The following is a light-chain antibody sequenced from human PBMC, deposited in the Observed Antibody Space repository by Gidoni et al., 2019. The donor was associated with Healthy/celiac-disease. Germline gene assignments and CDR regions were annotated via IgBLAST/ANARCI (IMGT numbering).Light chain of an antibody. CDR1: QDISNY. Sequence: DIQMTQSPSSLSASVGDRVTITCQASQDISNYLNWYQPKPGKAPKLLIYDASNLETGVPSRFSGSGSGTDFTFTISSLQPEDIATYYCQQYDNRPPGITFGPGTKVDIK. CDR3: QQYDNRPPGIT. CDR2: DAS. V-gene: IGKV1-33*01. J-gene: IGKJ3*01.